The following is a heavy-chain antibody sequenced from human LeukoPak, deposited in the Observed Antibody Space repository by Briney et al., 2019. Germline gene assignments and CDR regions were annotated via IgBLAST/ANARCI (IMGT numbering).Heavy chain of an antibody. V-gene: IGHV3-72*01. CDR2: SRNKANSHTT. CDR1: GFTLSDQY. CDR3: TRDGGKRGNTAFDI. Sequence: GGSLRLSCAASGFTLSDQYMDWVRQAPGKGLEWIGRSRNKANSHTTEYAASVKGRFTISRDDSGNLMYLQMNSLKIEDTAIYFCTRDGGKRGNTAFDIWGQGQRSPSLQ. D-gene: IGHD3-16*01. J-gene: IGHJ3*02.